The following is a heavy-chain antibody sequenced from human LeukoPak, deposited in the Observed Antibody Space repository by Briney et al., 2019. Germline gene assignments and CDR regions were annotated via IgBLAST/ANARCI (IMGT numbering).Heavy chain of an antibody. CDR1: GYSFTTDW. CDR3: ARHIYVGANPDY. V-gene: IGHV5-51*01. CDR2: IYPGDSDT. J-gene: IGHJ4*02. Sequence: GESLKISCKGSGYSFTTDWIGWVRQMPGKGLEWMGIIYPGDSDTRYSPSFQGQVTISADKPISTAYLQWSSLKASDTAIYYCARHIYVGANPDYWGQGTLVTVSS. D-gene: IGHD1-26*01.